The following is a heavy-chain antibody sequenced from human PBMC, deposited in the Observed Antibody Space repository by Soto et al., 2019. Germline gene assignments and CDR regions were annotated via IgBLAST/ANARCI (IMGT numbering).Heavy chain of an antibody. Sequence: ASVKLSCNVSGYTLTELSMHWVRQAPGKGLEWMGGFDPEDGETIYAQKFQGRVTMTEDTSTDAAYMELSSLRSEDTAVYYCATAFDGSSWYDYWGQGTLVTVSS. CDR3: ATAFDGSSWYDY. CDR2: FDPEDGET. J-gene: IGHJ4*02. D-gene: IGHD6-13*01. V-gene: IGHV1-24*01. CDR1: GYTLTELS.